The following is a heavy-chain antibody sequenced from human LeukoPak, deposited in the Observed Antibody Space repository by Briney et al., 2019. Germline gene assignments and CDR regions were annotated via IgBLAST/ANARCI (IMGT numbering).Heavy chain of an antibody. CDR1: GGSVSSGSYY. J-gene: IGHJ6*02. D-gene: IGHD3-3*01. V-gene: IGHV4-61*01. Sequence: SETLSLTCTVSGGSVSSGSYYWSWIRQPPGEGLEWIGYIYYSGSTNYNPSLKSRVTISVDTSKNQFSLKLSSVTAADTAVYYCARASGRYYDFWSGFLDYYGMDVWGQGTTVTVSS. CDR3: ARASGRYYDFWSGFLDYYGMDV. CDR2: IYYSGST.